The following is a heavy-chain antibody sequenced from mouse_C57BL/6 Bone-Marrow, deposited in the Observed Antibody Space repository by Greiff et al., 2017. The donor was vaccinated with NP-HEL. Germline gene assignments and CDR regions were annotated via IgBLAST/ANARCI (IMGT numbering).Heavy chain of an antibody. CDR1: GFSLTSYG. CDR3: ARNSGDSSSPAMDY. D-gene: IGHD3-2*02. J-gene: IGHJ4*01. Sequence: VQLQQSGPDLVQPSQSLSITCTVSGFSLTSYGVHWVRQSPGKGLEWLGVIWRGGSTDYYAAFISRQIISKDNSKSQVFFKMNSLQADDTAIDYCARNSGDSSSPAMDYWGQGTSVTVSS. CDR2: IWRGGST. V-gene: IGHV2-2*01.